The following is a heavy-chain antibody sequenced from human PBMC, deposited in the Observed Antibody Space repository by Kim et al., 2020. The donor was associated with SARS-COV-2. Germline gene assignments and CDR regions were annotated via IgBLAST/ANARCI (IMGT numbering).Heavy chain of an antibody. CDR3: ASGYSSSRKFDY. J-gene: IGHJ4*02. CDR1: GGSISSYY. CDR2: IYYSGST. V-gene: IGHV4-59*01. Sequence: SETLSLTCTVSGGSISSYYWSWIRQPPGKGLEWIGYIYYSGSTNYNPSLKSRVTISVDTSKNQFSLKLSSVTAADTAVYYCASGYSSSRKFDYWGQGTLVTVSS. D-gene: IGHD6-13*01.